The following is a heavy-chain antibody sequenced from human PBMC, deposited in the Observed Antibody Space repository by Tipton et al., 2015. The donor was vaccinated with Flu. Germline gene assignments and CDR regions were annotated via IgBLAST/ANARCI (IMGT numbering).Heavy chain of an antibody. CDR1: GGSISSYY. CDR3: ARDRSGSNSLDY. V-gene: IGHV4-4*07. D-gene: IGHD1-26*01. J-gene: IGHJ4*02. Sequence: TLSLTCTVSGGSISSYYWSWIRQPAGRGLEWIGHVYSSGSTKYNPSLKGRVTLSVDKSRNQFSLELNSVTAADTAVYYCARDRSGSNSLDYWGQGTLVTVSS. CDR2: VYSSGST.